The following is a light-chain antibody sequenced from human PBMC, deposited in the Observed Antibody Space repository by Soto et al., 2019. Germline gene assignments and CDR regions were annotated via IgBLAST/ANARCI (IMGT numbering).Light chain of an antibody. CDR3: QQYNNWPPRYT. CDR2: GAS. Sequence: EIVMTQSPATLSVSPGERATLSCRASQSVRSNLAWYQQKPGQAPRLLIYGASTRATGIPARFSGSGSGTEFTLTISSLQSEDFVVYYCQQYNNWPPRYTFGQGTKLEIK. V-gene: IGKV3-15*01. CDR1: QSVRSN. J-gene: IGKJ2*01.